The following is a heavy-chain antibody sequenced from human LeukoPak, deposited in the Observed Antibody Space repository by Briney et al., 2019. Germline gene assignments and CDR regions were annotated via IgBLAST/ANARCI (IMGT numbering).Heavy chain of an antibody. J-gene: IGHJ4*02. CDR1: GDSVSSNSAA. V-gene: IGHV6-1*01. CDR2: TYYRSKWHN. Sequence: SQTLSLTCAISGDSVSSNSAAWNWLRQSPSRGLEWLGRTYYRSKWHNDYAVSVKSRITINPDTSKNQFSLQLNSVTPEDTAVYYCAREIGSSGWYPGGTLDYWGQGTLVTVSS. CDR3: AREIGSSGWYPGGTLDY. D-gene: IGHD6-19*01.